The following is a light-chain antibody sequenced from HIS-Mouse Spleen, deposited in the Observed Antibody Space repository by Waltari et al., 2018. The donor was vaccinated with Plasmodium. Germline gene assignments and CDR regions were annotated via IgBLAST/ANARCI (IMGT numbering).Light chain of an antibody. J-gene: IGLJ2*01. CDR1: SSDVGGYNY. CDR3: CSYAGSYTLV. CDR2: DVS. V-gene: IGLV2-11*01. Sequence: QSALTRPRSVSGSPGQSVTISCTGTSSDVGGYNYVSWYQQHPGKAPKLMIYDVSKRPSWVPDRFAGSESGNTASLTSSGLQAEDEADYYCCSYAGSYTLVFGGGTKLTVL.